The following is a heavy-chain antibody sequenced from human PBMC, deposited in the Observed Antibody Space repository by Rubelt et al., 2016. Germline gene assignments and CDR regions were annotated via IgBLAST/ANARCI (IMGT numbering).Heavy chain of an antibody. V-gene: IGHV1-3*01. D-gene: IGHD3-22*01. CDR1: GYTFTAYA. Sequence: QVQLGQSGAEVKKPGASVKVSCKASGYTFTAYAIHWVRQAPGQRLEWMGWINAGNGNTKYSQKFQARVTITRDTSASTAYMGLSSRRSEDTAVYYCATSGSGYYYVDSWGQGTLVTVSS. CDR2: INAGNGNT. J-gene: IGHJ4*02. CDR3: ATSGSGYYYVDS.